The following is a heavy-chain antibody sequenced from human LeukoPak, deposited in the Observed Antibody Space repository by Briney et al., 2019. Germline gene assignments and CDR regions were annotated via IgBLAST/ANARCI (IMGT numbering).Heavy chain of an antibody. J-gene: IGHJ4*02. D-gene: IGHD3-22*01. CDR1: GYTFTSHG. V-gene: IGHV1-18*01. CDR2: ISAYIGNT. Sequence: ASVKVSCKASGYTFTSHGISWVRQAPGQGLEWMGWISAYIGNTNYAQKLQGRVTMTTDTSTSTAYMELRSLRSDDTAVYYCARDNYYDSSGYYSYWGQGTLATVSS. CDR3: ARDNYYDSSGYYSY.